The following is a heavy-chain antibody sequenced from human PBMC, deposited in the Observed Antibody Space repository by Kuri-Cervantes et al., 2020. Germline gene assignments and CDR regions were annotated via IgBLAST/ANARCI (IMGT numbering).Heavy chain of an antibody. D-gene: IGHD2-2*01. CDR2: INPNSGGT. V-gene: IGHV1-2*02. Sequence: ASVKVSCKASGYTFSGYYMHWVRQAPGQGLEWMAWINPNSGGTNYAQKLQGRVTMTTDTSTSTAYMELRSLRSDDTAVYYCAREGYCSSTSCYAYWFDPWGQGTLVTVSS. J-gene: IGHJ5*02. CDR1: GYTFSGYY. CDR3: AREGYCSSTSCYAYWFDP.